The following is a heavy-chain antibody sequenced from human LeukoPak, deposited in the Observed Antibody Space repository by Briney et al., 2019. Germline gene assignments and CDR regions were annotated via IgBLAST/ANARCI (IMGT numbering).Heavy chain of an antibody. Sequence: SETLSLTCAVYGGSFSGYYWSWIRQPPGKGLEWIGEINHSGSTNYNPPLKSRVTISVDTSKNQFSLKLSSVTAADTAVYYCARRSILWFGDASFDYWGQGTLVTVSS. J-gene: IGHJ4*02. CDR2: INHSGST. CDR1: GGSFSGYY. CDR3: ARRSILWFGDASFDY. D-gene: IGHD3-10*01. V-gene: IGHV4-34*01.